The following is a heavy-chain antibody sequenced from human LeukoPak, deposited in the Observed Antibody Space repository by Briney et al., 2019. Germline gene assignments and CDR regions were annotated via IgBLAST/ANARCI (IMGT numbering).Heavy chain of an antibody. D-gene: IGHD3-10*01. CDR3: ARGGVDHYGSGTYYLMYYFDH. Sequence: GGTLRLSCAASGFTFSSYGMSWVRQAPGKGLEWVSAISGSGGSTYYADSVKGRFTVSRDDPHNTLYLQMNSVRAEDTAVYFCARGGVDHYGSGTYYLMYYFDHWGQGALVTVSS. J-gene: IGHJ4*02. CDR1: GFTFSSYG. V-gene: IGHV3-23*01. CDR2: ISGSGGST.